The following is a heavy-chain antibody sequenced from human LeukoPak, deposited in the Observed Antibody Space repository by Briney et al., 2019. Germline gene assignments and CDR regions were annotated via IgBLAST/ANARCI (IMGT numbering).Heavy chain of an antibody. Sequence: GRSLRLSCAASGFALRSYGMHWVRQAPGKGPEWVAITWYDGSKQYYADTVKGRFTISRDNSKNTLFLQMNSLRAEDTAVYYCARDNVGATLDYWGQGTLVTVSS. CDR2: TWYDGSKQ. V-gene: IGHV3-33*01. J-gene: IGHJ4*02. CDR3: ARDNVGATLDY. CDR1: GFALRSYG. D-gene: IGHD1-26*01.